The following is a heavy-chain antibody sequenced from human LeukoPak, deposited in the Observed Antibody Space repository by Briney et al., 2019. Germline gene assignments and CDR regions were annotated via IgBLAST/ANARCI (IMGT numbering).Heavy chain of an antibody. D-gene: IGHD3-10*01. CDR1: GYTFTSYD. V-gene: IGHV1-8*01. J-gene: IGHJ5*02. Sequence: ASVKVSCKASGYTFTSYDINWVRQAPGQGLEWMGWMNPTSGHTGYVQKFQGRITMTRDTSVSTAYMELNSLTSEDTAVYYCARSPVGVRKKHDLWGQGTLVIVCS. CDR2: MNPTSGHT. CDR3: ARSPVGVRKKHDL.